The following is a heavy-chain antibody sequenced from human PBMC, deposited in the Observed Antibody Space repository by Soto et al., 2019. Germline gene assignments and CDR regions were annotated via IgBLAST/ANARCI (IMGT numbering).Heavy chain of an antibody. Sequence: SPTLSLTCAISGDSVSSNSAAWNWIRQSPSRGLEWLGRTYYRSKWYNDYAGSVKSRITINPDTSKNQFSLQLNSVTPEDTAVYYCARGGRFLEWLSLTYYYMDVWGKGTTVTVSS. CDR2: TYYRSKWYN. J-gene: IGHJ6*03. CDR1: GDSVSSNSAA. V-gene: IGHV6-1*01. CDR3: ARGGRFLEWLSLTYYYMDV. D-gene: IGHD3-3*01.